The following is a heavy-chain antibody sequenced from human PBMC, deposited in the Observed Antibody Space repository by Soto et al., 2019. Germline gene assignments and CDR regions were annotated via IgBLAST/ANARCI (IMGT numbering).Heavy chain of an antibody. Sequence: EAQKSSEERSGGRFTSSWISWFRQTPGKGLEWMGIIYPGDFDTRYSPSFQGQVTISADKSISTAYLQWSSLKASDTAMYYCALVVDYYHSMDVWGQGTTVTVSS. V-gene: IGHV5-51*01. CDR1: GGRFTSSW. CDR3: ALVVDYYHSMDV. J-gene: IGHJ6*02. CDR2: IYPGDFDT. D-gene: IGHD2-15*01.